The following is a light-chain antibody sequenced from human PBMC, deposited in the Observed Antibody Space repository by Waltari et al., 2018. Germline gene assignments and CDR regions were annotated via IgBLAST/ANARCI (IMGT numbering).Light chain of an antibody. CDR1: NLDHKS. CDR3: QVWDTSSGHVV. J-gene: IGLJ2*01. V-gene: IGLV3-21*02. Sequence: SYVVTQPPSMSVAPGQTAKITCGGDNLDHKSVHWYQQKPGQAPVVVVYDDSDRPSEIPDRFSGANSEKTATLTITRVEAGDEADYYCQVWDTSSGHVVFGGGTELTVL. CDR2: DDS.